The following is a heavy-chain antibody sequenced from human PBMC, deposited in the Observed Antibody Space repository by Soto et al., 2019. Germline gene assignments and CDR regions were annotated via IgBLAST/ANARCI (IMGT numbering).Heavy chain of an antibody. CDR3: AKADYCSGGSCRPYYYYYYMDV. CDR1: GFTFSSYA. D-gene: IGHD2-15*01. J-gene: IGHJ6*03. CDR2: ISGSGGST. V-gene: IGHV3-23*01. Sequence: PGGSLRLSCAASGFTFSSYAMSWVRQAPGKGQERVTAISGSGGSTYYADSVKGRFTISRDNSKNTLYLQMNSLRAEDTAVYYCAKADYCSGGSCRPYYYYYYMDVWGKGTTVTVSS.